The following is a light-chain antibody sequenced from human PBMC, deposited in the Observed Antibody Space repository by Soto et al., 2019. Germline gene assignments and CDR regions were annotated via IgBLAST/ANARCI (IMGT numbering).Light chain of an antibody. V-gene: IGLV2-14*01. CDR3: SSYTSSSIDYV. J-gene: IGLJ1*01. CDR1: SSDVGGYNY. CDR2: EVS. Sequence: QSALTQPASVSGSPGQSITISCTGTSSDVGGYNYVSWYQQHPGKAPKLMIYEVSTRPSGVSNRFSGSKSGNTASLTISGLKAEDEADYYCSSYTSSSIDYVFGTGTKVTVL.